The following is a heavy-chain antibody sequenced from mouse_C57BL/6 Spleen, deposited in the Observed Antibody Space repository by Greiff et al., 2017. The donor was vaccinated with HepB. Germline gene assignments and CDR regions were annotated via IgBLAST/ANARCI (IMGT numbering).Heavy chain of an antibody. CDR2: IYPGDGDT. CDR3: ARWGGSKEDYYAMDY. D-gene: IGHD1-1*01. CDR1: GYAFSSSW. V-gene: IGHV1-82*01. Sequence: QVQLKESGPELVKPGASVKISCKASGYAFSSSWMNWVKQRPGKGLEWIGRIYPGDGDTNYNGKFKGKATLTADKSSSTAYMQLSSLTSEDSAVYFCARWGGSKEDYYAMDYWGQGTSVTVSS. J-gene: IGHJ4*01.